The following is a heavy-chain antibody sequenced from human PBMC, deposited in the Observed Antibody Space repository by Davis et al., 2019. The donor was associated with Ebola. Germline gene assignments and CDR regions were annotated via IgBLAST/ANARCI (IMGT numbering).Heavy chain of an antibody. CDR3: VSAGWDH. Sequence: GGSLRLSCAASGLTFSSYWMSWVRQAPGKGLEWVSHISDDSSSTYYADSVKGRFTISRDNAKNSLYLQLNTLRDEDTAVYFCVSAGWDHWGQGTLVTVSS. D-gene: IGHD2-15*01. CDR1: GLTFSSYW. V-gene: IGHV3-48*02. J-gene: IGHJ4*02. CDR2: ISDDSSST.